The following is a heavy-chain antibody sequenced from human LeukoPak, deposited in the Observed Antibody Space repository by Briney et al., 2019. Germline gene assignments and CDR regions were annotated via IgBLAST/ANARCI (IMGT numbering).Heavy chain of an antibody. CDR3: ARAAVPGSTTRFDY. CDR1: GYTFTGYY. Sequence: GASVKVSCKASGYTFTGYYMHWARQAPGQGLEWMGWINPNSGGTNYAQKFQGRVTMTRDTSISTAYMELSRLRSDDTAVYYCARAAVPGSTTRFDYWGQGTLVTVSS. J-gene: IGHJ4*02. CDR2: INPNSGGT. V-gene: IGHV1-2*02. D-gene: IGHD6-19*01.